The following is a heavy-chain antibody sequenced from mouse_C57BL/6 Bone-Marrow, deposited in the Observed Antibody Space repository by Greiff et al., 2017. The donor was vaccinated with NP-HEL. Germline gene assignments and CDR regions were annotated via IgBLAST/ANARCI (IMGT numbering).Heavy chain of an antibody. J-gene: IGHJ2*01. CDR1: GFNIKDDY. D-gene: IGHD2-4*01. V-gene: IGHV14-4*01. CDR3: TTVCDYDCDD. Sequence: VQLKESGAELVRPGASVKLSCTASGFNIKDDYMHWVKQRPEQGLEWIGWIDPESGDTEYASKFQGKATITAHTSCNTAYLQLSSLTADDTAVDYCTTVCDYDCDDRGQGTTLTVSS. CDR2: IDPESGDT.